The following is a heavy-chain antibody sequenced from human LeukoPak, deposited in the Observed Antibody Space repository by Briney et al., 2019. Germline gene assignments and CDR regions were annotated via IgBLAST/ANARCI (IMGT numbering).Heavy chain of an antibody. CDR2: IIPIFGIA. D-gene: IGHD6-13*01. Sequence: SVTVSCKASGGTFSSYAISWVRQAPGQGLEWMGRIIPIFGIANYAQKFQGRVTITADKSTSTAYMELSSLRSEDTAVYYCAREPGIAAAGPNWFDPWGQGTLVTVSS. V-gene: IGHV1-69*04. CDR3: AREPGIAAAGPNWFDP. J-gene: IGHJ5*02. CDR1: GGTFSSYA.